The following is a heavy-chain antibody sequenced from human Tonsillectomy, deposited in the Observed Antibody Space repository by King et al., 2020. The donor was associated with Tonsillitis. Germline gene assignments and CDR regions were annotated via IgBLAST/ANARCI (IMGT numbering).Heavy chain of an antibody. J-gene: IGHJ4*02. CDR1: GYTFTSYG. CDR3: ARDRGTGTPRCYFDY. D-gene: IGHD1-1*01. V-gene: IGHV1-18*01. CDR2: ISTYYGNT. Sequence: QLVQSGAEVKKPGASVKVSCKASGYTFTSYGITWVRQAPGQGLEWMGWISTYYGNTNYAQRNQGRVTMTTDTSTNTAYMEVRGLRSGDTAVYYCARDRGTGTPRCYFDYWGQGTLVTVSS.